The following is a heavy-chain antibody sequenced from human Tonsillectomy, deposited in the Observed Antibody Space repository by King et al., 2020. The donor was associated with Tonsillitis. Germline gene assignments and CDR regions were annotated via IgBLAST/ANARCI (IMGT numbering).Heavy chain of an antibody. J-gene: IGHJ4*02. V-gene: IGHV3-23*04. CDR3: AKTSYEFWSGYSGQAR. CDR1: GFTFSSYA. D-gene: IGHD3-3*01. CDR2: ISGGGGST. Sequence: VQLVESGGGLVQSGGSLRLSCAASGFTFSSYAMTWVRQAPGKGLEWVSGISGGGGSTYYADSVKGRFTISRDNSNNTLYLQMNSLRAEDTAVYYCAKTSYEFWSGYSGQARWGQGTLVTVSS.